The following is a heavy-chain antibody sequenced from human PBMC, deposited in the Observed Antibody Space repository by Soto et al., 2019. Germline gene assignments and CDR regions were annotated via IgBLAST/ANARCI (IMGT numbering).Heavy chain of an antibody. Sequence: QVQLVQSGDEVKKPGASVKVSCKASGYIFVNYGIAWVRQAPGQGLEWMGWISPYTGNTHSATKVQGRLTMTTDTSTSTAYMYLGSTTSDVTAGDYCVIVDNSVTPTPQDVGGQGTTVTVSS. J-gene: IGHJ6*02. CDR1: GYIFVNYG. V-gene: IGHV1-18*01. CDR3: VIVDNSVTPTPQDV. CDR2: ISPYTGNT. D-gene: IGHD5-12*01.